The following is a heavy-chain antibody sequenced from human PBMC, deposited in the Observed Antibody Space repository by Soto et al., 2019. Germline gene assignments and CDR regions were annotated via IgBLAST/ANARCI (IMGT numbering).Heavy chain of an antibody. V-gene: IGHV4-59*08. Sequence: PSETLSLTCTVSGGSVSSYYWSWIRQPPGKGLEWIGYIYYSGSTNYNPSLKSRVTISVDTSKNQFSLKLNSMTAADTAVYYCARHNYGSGSTYFDYWGQRTLVTVSS. CDR2: IYYSGST. CDR1: GGSVSSYY. D-gene: IGHD3-10*01. CDR3: ARHNYGSGSTYFDY. J-gene: IGHJ4*02.